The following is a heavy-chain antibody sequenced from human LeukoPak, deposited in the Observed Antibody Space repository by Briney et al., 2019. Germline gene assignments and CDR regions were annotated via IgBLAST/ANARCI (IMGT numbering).Heavy chain of an antibody. Sequence: GGSLRLSCAASGFTLSSYGMHWVRQAPGKGLEWVAFIPYEGINKYYTDSVKGRFTISRDNSKSTLYLQMNSLRAEDTAVYYCATDRIGYQLSDYWGQGTLVTVSS. J-gene: IGHJ4*02. V-gene: IGHV3-30*02. D-gene: IGHD2-2*01. CDR1: GFTLSSYG. CDR3: ATDRIGYQLSDY. CDR2: IPYEGINK.